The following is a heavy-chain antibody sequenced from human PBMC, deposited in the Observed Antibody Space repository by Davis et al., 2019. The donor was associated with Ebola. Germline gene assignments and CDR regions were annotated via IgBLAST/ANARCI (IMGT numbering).Heavy chain of an antibody. Sequence: GESLKISCAASGFTFSSYGMHWVRQAPGKGLGWVAVISYDGSNKYYADSVKGRFTISRDNSKNTLYLQMNSLRAEDTAVYYCANVISRYSSGWSDLGGMDVWGKGTTVTVSS. D-gene: IGHD6-19*01. CDR3: ANVISRYSSGWSDLGGMDV. CDR1: GFTFSSYG. J-gene: IGHJ6*04. CDR2: ISYDGSNK. V-gene: IGHV3-30*18.